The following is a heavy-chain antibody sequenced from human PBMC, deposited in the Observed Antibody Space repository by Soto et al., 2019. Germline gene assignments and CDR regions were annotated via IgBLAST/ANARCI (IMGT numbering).Heavy chain of an antibody. V-gene: IGHV4-31*03. Sequence: KSSETLSLTCTVSGGSISSGGYYWSWIRQHPGKGLEWIGYIYYSGSTYYNPSLKSRVTISVDTSKNQFSLKLSSVTAADTAVYYCASGLLWFGELSPFAYWGQGTLVTVSS. J-gene: IGHJ4*02. CDR1: GGSISSGGYY. CDR2: IYYSGST. D-gene: IGHD3-10*01. CDR3: ASGLLWFGELSPFAY.